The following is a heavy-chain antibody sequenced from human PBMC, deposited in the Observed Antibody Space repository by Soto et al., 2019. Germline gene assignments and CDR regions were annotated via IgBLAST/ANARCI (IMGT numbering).Heavy chain of an antibody. J-gene: IGHJ4*02. CDR2: IDWDDDK. Sequence: SGPTPVNPTQTLTLTCSFSGFSLSSYGMCVSWIRQPPGKALEWLARIDWDDDKFYNTSLRTRLTISRDTSKNQVVLTMTNMDPVDTATYYCARIHRYGGRGVDFDYWGQGTLVTVSS. V-gene: IGHV2-70*17. D-gene: IGHD2-15*01. CDR1: GFSLSSYGMC. CDR3: ARIHRYGGRGVDFDY.